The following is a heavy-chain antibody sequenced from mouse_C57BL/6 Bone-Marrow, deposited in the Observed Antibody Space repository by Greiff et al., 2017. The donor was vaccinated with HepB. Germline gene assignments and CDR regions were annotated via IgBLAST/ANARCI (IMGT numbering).Heavy chain of an antibody. CDR2: IYPRSGNT. D-gene: IGHD3-2*02. CDR1: GYTFTSYG. CDR3: ARVGGTAQAPYWYFDV. V-gene: IGHV1-81*01. Sequence: VHLVESGAELARPGASVKLSCKASGYTFTSYGISWVKQRTGQGLEWIGEIYPRSGNTYYNEKFKGKATLTADKSSSTAYMELRSLTSEDSAVYFCARVGGTAQAPYWYFDVWGTGTTVTVSS. J-gene: IGHJ1*03.